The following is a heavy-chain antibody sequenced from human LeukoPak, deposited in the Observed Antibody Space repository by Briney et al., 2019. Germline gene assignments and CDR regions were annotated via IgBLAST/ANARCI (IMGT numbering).Heavy chain of an antibody. CDR2: ISYDGSKK. CDR1: GFTFSSYG. CDR3: ARDSPYDASGTLGY. Sequence: PGGSLRLSCAASGFTFSSYGMHWVRQAPGKGLEWVAVISYDGSKKYYANSVRGRFTVSRDNSNNSTYLQVNSLRAEDTAVYYCARDSPYDASGTLGYWGQGILVTVSS. J-gene: IGHJ4*02. V-gene: IGHV3-30*19. D-gene: IGHD3-16*01.